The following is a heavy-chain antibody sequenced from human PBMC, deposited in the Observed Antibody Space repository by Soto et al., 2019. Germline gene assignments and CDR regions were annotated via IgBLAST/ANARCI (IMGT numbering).Heavy chain of an antibody. Sequence: GGSLRLSCAASGFTFSSYGMHWVRQAPGKGLEWVAVIWYDGSNKYYADSVKGRFAISRDNSKNTLYLQMNSLRAEDTAVYYCARETLKRYYYYGMDVWGQGTTVTVSS. CDR3: ARETLKRYYYYGMDV. CDR2: IWYDGSNK. CDR1: GFTFSSYG. V-gene: IGHV3-33*01. J-gene: IGHJ6*02.